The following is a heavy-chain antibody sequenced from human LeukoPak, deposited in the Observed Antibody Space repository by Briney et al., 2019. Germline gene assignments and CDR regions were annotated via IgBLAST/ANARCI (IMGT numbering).Heavy chain of an antibody. CDR2: IYSGGST. J-gene: IGHJ4*02. Sequence: GGSLRLSCLTSGFTFSTNAMSWVRQAPWKGLEWVSVIYSGGSTYYADSVKGRFTISRDNSKNTLYLQMNSLRAEDTAVYYCARGIPRFDHWGQGTLVTVSS. CDR1: GFTFSTNA. V-gene: IGHV3-53*01. CDR3: ARGIPRFDH.